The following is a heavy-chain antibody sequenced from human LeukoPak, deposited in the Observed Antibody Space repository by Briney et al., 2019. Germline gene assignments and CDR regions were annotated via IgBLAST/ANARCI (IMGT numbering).Heavy chain of an antibody. CDR3: ASAQMKLATIG. D-gene: IGHD5-24*01. CDR2: INPSSGDT. Sequence: ASVNVSCKTSGYTFTAYYINWVRQAPGQGLEWLGRINPSSGDTNYPQNFQGRVTMTGDTSINTAYTELSSLTSDDTAVYYCASAQMKLATIGWGQGTLVTVSS. CDR1: GYTFTAYY. J-gene: IGHJ4*02. V-gene: IGHV1-2*06.